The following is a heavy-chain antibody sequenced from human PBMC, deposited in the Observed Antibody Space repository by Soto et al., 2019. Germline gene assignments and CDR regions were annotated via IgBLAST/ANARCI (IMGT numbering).Heavy chain of an antibody. CDR1: GQSFIGHS. D-gene: IGHD1-1*01. Sequence: QVQLQQWGAGLVKPSETLSLSCAVYGQSFIGHSWAWIRQPPGKGLGWIGEINESGSTYYNPSLKSRVTISTDTSKNQFSLKLSSVSAADTAAYFCARGSGIVALPGELEDVKYDYWGQGTLVNVSS. J-gene: IGHJ4*02. CDR2: INESGST. V-gene: IGHV4-34*01. CDR3: ARGSGIVALPGELEDVKYDY.